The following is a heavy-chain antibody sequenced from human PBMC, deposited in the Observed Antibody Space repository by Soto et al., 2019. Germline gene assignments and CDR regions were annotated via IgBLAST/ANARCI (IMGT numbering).Heavy chain of an antibody. D-gene: IGHD2-15*01. V-gene: IGHV4-59*01. CDR1: GGSISSYY. CDR3: ARDRGVVVVAATDYYYYGMDV. CDR2: IYYSGST. J-gene: IGHJ6*02. Sequence: SETLSLTCTVSGGSISSYYWSWIRQPPGKGLEWIGYIYYSGSTNYNPSLKSRVTISVDTSKNQFSLKLSSVTAADTAVYYCARDRGVVVVAATDYYYYGMDVWGQGTTVTVSS.